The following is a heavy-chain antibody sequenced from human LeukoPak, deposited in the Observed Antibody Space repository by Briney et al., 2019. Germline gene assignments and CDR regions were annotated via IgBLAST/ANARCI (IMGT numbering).Heavy chain of an antibody. CDR3: AKSAYGGNFDAFDI. V-gene: IGHV3-23*01. J-gene: IGHJ3*02. D-gene: IGHD4-17*01. CDR2: ISGSGGST. Sequence: PGGSLRLSCAASAFTFSSYAMSWVRQAPGKGLGWVSTISGSGGSTYYADSVKGRFTISRDNSKNTLFLQMNSLRAEDTALYYCAKSAYGGNFDAFDIWGQGTMVTVSS. CDR1: AFTFSSYA.